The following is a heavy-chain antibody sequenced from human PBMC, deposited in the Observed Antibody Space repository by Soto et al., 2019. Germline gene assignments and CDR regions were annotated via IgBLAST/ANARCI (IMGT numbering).Heavy chain of an antibody. CDR3: ARAHRGGYSYFDY. D-gene: IGHD5-18*01. V-gene: IGHV3-30-3*01. CDR2: ISYDGSNK. J-gene: IGHJ4*02. CDR1: GFTFSSYA. Sequence: QVQLVESGGGVVQPGRSLRLSCAASGFTFSSYAMHWFRQAPGKGLEWVAVISYDGSNKYYADSVKGRFTISRDNSKNTLYLQMNSLRAEDTAVYYCARAHRGGYSYFDYWGQGTLVTVSS.